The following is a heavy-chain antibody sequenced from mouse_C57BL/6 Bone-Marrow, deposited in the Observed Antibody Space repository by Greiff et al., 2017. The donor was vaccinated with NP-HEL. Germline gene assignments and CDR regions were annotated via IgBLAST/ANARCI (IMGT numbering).Heavy chain of an antibody. V-gene: IGHV1-76*01. J-gene: IGHJ4*01. CDR2: IYPGSGNT. D-gene: IGHD2-3*01. Sequence: VMLVESGAELVRPGASVKLSCKASGYTFTDYYINWVKQRPGQGLEWIARIYPGSGNTYYNEKFKGKATLTAEKSSSTAYMQLSSLTSEDSAVYFCARLDGYNYYAMDYWGQGTSVTVSS. CDR3: ARLDGYNYYAMDY. CDR1: GYTFTDYY.